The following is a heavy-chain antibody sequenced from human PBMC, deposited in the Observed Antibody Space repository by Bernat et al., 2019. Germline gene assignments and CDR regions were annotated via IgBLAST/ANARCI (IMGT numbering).Heavy chain of an antibody. D-gene: IGHD3-10*01. J-gene: IGHJ3*02. CDR1: GFTFSDYG. CDR3: AKDFDSYFSGTYYPVDAFDI. CDR2: ITYDGSNT. Sequence: QVQLVESGGGVVQPGRSLRLSCAASGFTFSDYGMHWVRQAPGKGLEWVAVITYDGSNTYYADSVKGRFTISRDNSENTLYLQMNSLRAEDTAVFYCAKDFDSYFSGTYYPVDAFDIWGQGTMVTVSS. V-gene: IGHV3-30*18.